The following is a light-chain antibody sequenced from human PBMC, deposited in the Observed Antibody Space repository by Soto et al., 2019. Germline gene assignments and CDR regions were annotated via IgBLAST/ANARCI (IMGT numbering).Light chain of an antibody. J-gene: IGKJ5*01. Sequence: DIVMTQSPRFLSVTPGEPASIACRSSQGLLYSDGNTYVNWLQQRPGQPPQLLIYGVSNRFSGVPDRFSGSGSGTDFTLKISRVQAEDVGLYYCMQGIQLPNTFGQGTRLEIK. CDR1: QGLLYSDGNTY. CDR2: GVS. V-gene: IGKV2D-29*01. CDR3: MQGIQLPNT.